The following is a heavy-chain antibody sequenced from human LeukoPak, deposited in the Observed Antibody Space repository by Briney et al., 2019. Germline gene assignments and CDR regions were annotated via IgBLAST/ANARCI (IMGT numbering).Heavy chain of an antibody. D-gene: IGHD5-18*01. J-gene: IGHJ3*02. V-gene: IGHV3-7*01. CDR3: ARAASYEDDAFDI. CDR1: GFTFSSYW. CDR2: IKEDGSEK. Sequence: GGSLRLSCAASGFTFSSYWMSWVRQAPGKGLEWVANIKEDGSEKYYVDSVKGRFTISRDNAKNSLYLQMNSLRAEDTAVYYCARAASYEDDAFDIRGQGTMVTVSS.